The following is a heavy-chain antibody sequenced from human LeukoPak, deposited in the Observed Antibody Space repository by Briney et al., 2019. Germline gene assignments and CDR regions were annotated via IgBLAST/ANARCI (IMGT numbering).Heavy chain of an antibody. CDR2: IWYDGSNK. Sequence: PGGSLRLSCAASGFSFNIYGMHWVRQAPGKGLEWVAVIWYDGSNKYYADSVKGRFTISRDKSKNTLYLQMNSLRAEDTAVYYCARDDELGSWGSKSGFDYWGQGTLVTVSS. CDR3: ARDDELGSWGSKSGFDY. J-gene: IGHJ4*02. D-gene: IGHD1-26*01. V-gene: IGHV3-33*01. CDR1: GFSFNIYG.